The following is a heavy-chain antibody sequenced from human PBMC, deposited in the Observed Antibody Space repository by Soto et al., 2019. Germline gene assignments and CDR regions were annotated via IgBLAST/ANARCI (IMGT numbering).Heavy chain of an antibody. V-gene: IGHV1-46*01. CDR3: ARGGADCSGGRCRYYYGMDV. J-gene: IGHJ6*02. D-gene: IGHD2-15*01. CDR2: INPSGGST. CDR1: GYTFTSYY. Sequence: GASVKVSCKASGYTFTSYYMHWVRQAPGQGLEWMGIINPSGGSTSYAQKFQGRVTMTRDTSTSTVYMELSSLRSEDTAVYYCARGGADCSGGRCRYYYGMDVWGQGTTVTVSS.